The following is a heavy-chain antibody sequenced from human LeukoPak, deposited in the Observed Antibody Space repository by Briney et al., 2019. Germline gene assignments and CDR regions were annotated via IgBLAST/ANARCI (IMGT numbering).Heavy chain of an antibody. D-gene: IGHD5-12*01. V-gene: IGHV3-74*01. CDR3: TTIRPDY. CDR2: IKSDETYT. J-gene: IGHJ4*02. CDR1: GFTFSSYW. Sequence: GGSLRLSCAASGFTFSSYWLHWVRQAPGKGLVWVARIKSDETYTDYADSVKGRFTIPRDDAKNTLYLQMNSLRAEDTAIYYCTTIRPDYWGQGALVTVSS.